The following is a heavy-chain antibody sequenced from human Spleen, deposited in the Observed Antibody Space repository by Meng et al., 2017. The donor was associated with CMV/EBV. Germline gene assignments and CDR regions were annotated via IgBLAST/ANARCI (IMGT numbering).Heavy chain of an antibody. Sequence: SETLSLTCAVSGGSIRTSNWWSWVRQPPGKGLEWIGEIYHSGYTNYNPSLKSRVTISVDTSKNQFSLKLSSVTAADTAVYYCARGGLAAAGDSFDIWGQGTMVTVSS. V-gene: IGHV4-4*02. CDR2: IYHSGYT. J-gene: IGHJ3*02. CDR1: GGSIRTSNW. CDR3: ARGGLAAAGDSFDI. D-gene: IGHD6-13*01.